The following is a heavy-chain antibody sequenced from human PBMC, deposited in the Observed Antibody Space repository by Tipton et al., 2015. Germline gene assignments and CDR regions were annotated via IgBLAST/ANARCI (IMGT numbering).Heavy chain of an antibody. D-gene: IGHD4-17*01. CDR2: INPNSGDT. CDR1: GYTFTGYY. V-gene: IGHV1-2*02. J-gene: IGHJ3*01. Sequence: QSGPEVKKPGASVKVSCKASGYTFTGYYLHWVRQAPGQGLEWMGWINPNSGDTNYAQRFQGRVTMTRDMSHSTAYMELSSLRSDDAAVYYCSRDDEMRFSGDDLWGQGTMVAVSS. CDR3: SRDDEMRFSGDDL.